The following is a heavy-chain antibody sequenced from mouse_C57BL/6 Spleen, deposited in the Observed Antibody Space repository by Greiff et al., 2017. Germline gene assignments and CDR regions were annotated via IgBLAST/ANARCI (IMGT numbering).Heavy chain of an antibody. V-gene: IGHV5-6*01. CDR1: GFTFSSYG. Sequence: VQLQESGGDLVKPGGSLKLSCAASGFTFSSYGMSWVRQTPDKRLEWVATISSGGSYTYYPDSVKGRFTISRDNAKNTLYLQMSSLKSEDTAMYYCARTVVATNDYWGQGTTLTVSS. J-gene: IGHJ2*01. D-gene: IGHD1-1*01. CDR3: ARTVVATNDY. CDR2: ISSGGSYT.